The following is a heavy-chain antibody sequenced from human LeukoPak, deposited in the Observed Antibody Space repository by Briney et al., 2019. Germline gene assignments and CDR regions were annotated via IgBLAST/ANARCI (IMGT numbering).Heavy chain of an antibody. D-gene: IGHD3-10*01. J-gene: IGHJ4*02. V-gene: IGHV1-69*04. Sequence: ASVKVSCKASGGTFSSYAISWVRQAPGQGLEWMGRIIPILGIANYAQKFQGRVTITADKSTSTAYMELSSLRSEDTAVYYCASLLTMVRGVTSYYFDYWGQGTLVTVSS. CDR2: IIPILGIA. CDR1: GGTFSSYA. CDR3: ASLLTMVRGVTSYYFDY.